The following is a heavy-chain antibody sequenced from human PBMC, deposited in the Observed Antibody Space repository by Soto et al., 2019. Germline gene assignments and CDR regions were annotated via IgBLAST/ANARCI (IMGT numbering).Heavy chain of an antibody. V-gene: IGHV1-18*01. D-gene: IGHD6-13*01. CDR1: GYTLTNYG. CDR3: ARSPGYSASWGYFYYGMKI. Sequence: QVQLVQSGAELKKPGASVQVSCKASGYTLTNYGISWVRQAPGQGLEWMGWINTYNGNTKYAQKLQGRVTMTKDTSTSTAYMELTSLRSDDTAVYYCARSPGYSASWGYFYYGMKIWGQGTTVIVSS. J-gene: IGHJ6*02. CDR2: INTYNGNT.